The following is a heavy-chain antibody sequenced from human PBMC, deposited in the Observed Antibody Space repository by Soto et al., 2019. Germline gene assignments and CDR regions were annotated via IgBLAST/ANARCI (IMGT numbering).Heavy chain of an antibody. D-gene: IGHD3-3*01. J-gene: IGHJ3*02. V-gene: IGHV3-13*01. CDR1: GFTFSSYD. CDR3: ARGHDFWSGSNDAFDI. CDR2: IGTAGDT. Sequence: GGSLRLSCAASGFTFSSYDMHWVRQATGKGLEWVSAIGTAGDTYYPGSVKGRFTIPRENAKNSLYLQMNSLRAGDTAVYYCARGHDFWSGSNDAFDIWGQGTMVTVSS.